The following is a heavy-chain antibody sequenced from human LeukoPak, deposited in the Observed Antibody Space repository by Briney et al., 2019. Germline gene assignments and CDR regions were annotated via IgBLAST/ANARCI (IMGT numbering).Heavy chain of an antibody. Sequence: GGSLRLSCAATGFTFSSYAMSWVRQAPGKGLEWVSVISRNGAHPYYIDSVRDRFTVSRDNSKNIMYLQMNSLRAEDAALYYCTTPGDSGWYNHWGQGTLVTVSS. CDR1: GFTFSSYA. CDR2: ISRNGAHP. D-gene: IGHD6-19*01. J-gene: IGHJ4*02. V-gene: IGHV3-23*01. CDR3: TTPGDSGWYNH.